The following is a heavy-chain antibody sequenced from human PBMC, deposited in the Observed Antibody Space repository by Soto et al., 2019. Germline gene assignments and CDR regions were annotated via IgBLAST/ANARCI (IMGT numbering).Heavy chain of an antibody. Sequence: QVPLVQSGAEVKKPRSSVKVSCKASGGTFSSYAISWVRQAPGQGLEWMGGIIPIFGTANYAQKFQGRVTITADESTSTAYMELSSLRSEDTAVYYCARDLHYYDSSGYPDGFDYWGQGTLVTVSS. J-gene: IGHJ4*02. CDR3: ARDLHYYDSSGYPDGFDY. CDR2: IIPIFGTA. CDR1: GGTFSSYA. V-gene: IGHV1-69*01. D-gene: IGHD3-22*01.